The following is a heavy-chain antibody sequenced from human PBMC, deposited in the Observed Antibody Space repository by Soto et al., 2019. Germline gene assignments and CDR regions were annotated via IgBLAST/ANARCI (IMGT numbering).Heavy chain of an antibody. Sequence: SETLSLTCAVYVGSFSGYYWSWIRQPPGKGLEWIGEINHSGSTNYNPSLKSRVTISVDTSKNQFSLKLSSVTAADTAVYYCAGSYGVDYWGQGTLVTVSS. CDR1: VGSFSGYY. CDR2: INHSGST. D-gene: IGHD5-18*01. CDR3: AGSYGVDY. V-gene: IGHV4-34*01. J-gene: IGHJ4*02.